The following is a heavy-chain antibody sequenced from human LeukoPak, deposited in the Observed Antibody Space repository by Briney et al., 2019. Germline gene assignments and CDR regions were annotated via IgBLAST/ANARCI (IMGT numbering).Heavy chain of an antibody. CDR2: ISPSDGRT. V-gene: IGHV1-46*01. J-gene: IGHJ4*02. D-gene: IGHD6-13*01. Sequence: GASVTVSCKASGYTFTSYNMHWVRQAPGQGLEWMGIISPSDGRTSYAQKFQGRVTMTRDTSTSTVYMELSSLGSEDTAVYYCARDSSNWSIDCWGQGTLVTVSS. CDR3: ARDSSNWSIDC. CDR1: GYTFTSYN.